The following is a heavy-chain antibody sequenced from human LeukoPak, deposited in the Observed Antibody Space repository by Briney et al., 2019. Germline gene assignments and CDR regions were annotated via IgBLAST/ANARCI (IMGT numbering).Heavy chain of an antibody. Sequence: AGGSLRLSCAASGFTFSSYSMNWVRQAPGKGLGWVSSISSSSSYIYYADSVKGRFTISRDNAKNSPYLQMNSLRAEDTAVYYCARDIVVVTAILDYWGQGTLVTVSS. D-gene: IGHD2-21*02. CDR2: ISSSSSYI. CDR1: GFTFSSYS. CDR3: ARDIVVVTAILDY. J-gene: IGHJ4*02. V-gene: IGHV3-21*01.